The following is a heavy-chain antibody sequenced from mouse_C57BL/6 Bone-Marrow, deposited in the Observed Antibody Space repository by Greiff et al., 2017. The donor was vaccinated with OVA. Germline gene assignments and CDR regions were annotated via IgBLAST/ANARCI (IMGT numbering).Heavy chain of an antibody. CDR2: ISDGGSYT. CDR1: GFTFSSYA. Sequence: EVMLVESGGGLVKPGGSLKLSCAASGFTFSSYAMSWVRQTPEKRLEWVATISDGGSYTYYPDNVKGRFTISRDNAKNNLYLQMSHLKSDDTAMYYCARDFAWFAYWGQGTLVTVSA. CDR3: ARDFAWFAY. V-gene: IGHV5-4*01. J-gene: IGHJ3*01.